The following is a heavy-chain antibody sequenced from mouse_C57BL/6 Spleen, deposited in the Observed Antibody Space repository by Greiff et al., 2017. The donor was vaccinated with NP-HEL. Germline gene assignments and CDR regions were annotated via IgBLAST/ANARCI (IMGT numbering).Heavy chain of an antibody. CDR2: IDPSDSET. D-gene: IGHD2-3*01. V-gene: IGHV1-52*01. J-gene: IGHJ4*01. CDR1: GYTFTSYW. Sequence: QVQLQQPGAELVRPGSSVKLSCKASGYTFTSYWMHWVKQRPIQGLEWIGNIDPSDSETHYNQKFKDKATLTVDKSSSTAYMQLSSLTSEDSAVYYCARFRDGYSPYAMDYWGQGTSVTVSS. CDR3: ARFRDGYSPYAMDY.